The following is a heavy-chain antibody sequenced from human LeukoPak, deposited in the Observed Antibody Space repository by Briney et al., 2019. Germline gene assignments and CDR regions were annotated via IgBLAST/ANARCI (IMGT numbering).Heavy chain of an antibody. V-gene: IGHV3-30-3*01. D-gene: IGHD6-6*01. CDR1: GFTFSSYA. J-gene: IGHJ4*02. Sequence: GGSLRLSCAASGFTFSSYAMHWVRQAPGKGLEWVAVISYDGSNKYYADSVKGRFTISRDNSKNTLYLQMNSLRAEDTAVYYCAKSSYSSSSKGGYFDYWGQGTLVTVSS. CDR3: AKSSYSSSSKGGYFDY. CDR2: ISYDGSNK.